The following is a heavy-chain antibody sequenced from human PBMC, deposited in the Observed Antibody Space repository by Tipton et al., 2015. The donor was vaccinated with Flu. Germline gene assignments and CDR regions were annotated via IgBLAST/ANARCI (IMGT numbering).Heavy chain of an antibody. V-gene: IGHV4-59*08. J-gene: IGHJ4*02. CDR2: IYYSGST. D-gene: IGHD4-17*01. Sequence: LGLTCTVSGGSITSYYWSWIRQPPGKGLEWIGYIYYSGSTNYNPSLKSRVTISVDTSKNQFSLKLSSVTAADTAVYYCARRKTVTTRLTYFDYWGQGTLVTVSS. CDR1: GGSITSYY. CDR3: ARRKTVTTRLTYFDY.